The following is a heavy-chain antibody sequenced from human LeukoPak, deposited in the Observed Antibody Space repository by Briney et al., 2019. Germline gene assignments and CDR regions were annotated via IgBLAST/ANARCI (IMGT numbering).Heavy chain of an antibody. CDR3: ASGNSFDY. V-gene: IGHV3-7*01. CDR1: GFTFSNYW. J-gene: IGHJ4*02. Sequence: GGSLRLSCAASGFTFSNYWMSWGRQAPGKGLECVANMKPDGSEIYYVDSVRGRFTVSIDNAKNSLYLQMNSLTADDTAVYFCASGNSFDYWGQGTLVTVSS. D-gene: IGHD2-15*01. CDR2: MKPDGSEI.